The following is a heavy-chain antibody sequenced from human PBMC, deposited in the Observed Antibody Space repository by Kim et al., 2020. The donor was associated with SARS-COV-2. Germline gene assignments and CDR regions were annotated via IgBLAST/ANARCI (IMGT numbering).Heavy chain of an antibody. V-gene: IGHV3-9*01. CDR3: AKDISSGYAPDYFDY. CDR2: ISWNSGSI. D-gene: IGHD5-12*01. CDR1: GFTFDDYA. Sequence: GGSLRLSCAASGFTFDDYAMHWVRQAPGKGLEWVSGISWNSGSIGYADSVKGRFTISRDNAKNSLYLQMNSLRAEDTALYYCAKDISSGYAPDYFDYWGQGTLVTASS. J-gene: IGHJ4*02.